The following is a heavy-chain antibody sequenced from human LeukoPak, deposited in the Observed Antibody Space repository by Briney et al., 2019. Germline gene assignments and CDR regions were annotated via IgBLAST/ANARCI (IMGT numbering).Heavy chain of an antibody. Sequence: GGSLRLSCAASGFTFSSYWITWVRQAPWKGLEWVANINQDGSEKCYVDSVKGRFTISRDNAKNSLSLQMNSLRVEDTAVYYCARGVVVAPRSAFDIWGQGTMVTVSS. J-gene: IGHJ3*02. CDR3: ARGVVVAPRSAFDI. CDR2: INQDGSEK. V-gene: IGHV3-7*01. CDR1: GFTFSSYW. D-gene: IGHD2-2*01.